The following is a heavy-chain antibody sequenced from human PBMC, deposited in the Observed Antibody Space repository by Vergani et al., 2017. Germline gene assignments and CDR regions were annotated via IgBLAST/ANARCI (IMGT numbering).Heavy chain of an antibody. CDR1: GYTFTGYY. D-gene: IGHD1-7*01. Sequence: QVQLVQSGAEVKKPGASVKVSCKASGYTFTGYYMHWVRQAPGQGLEWMGWINPNSGGTNYAQKFQGRATMTRDTAISTAYMELSRLRPDDTAVYYCRRVGVELHNYYYYDGMDVWGQGTTVTVSS. V-gene: IGHV1-2*02. CDR2: INPNSGGT. J-gene: IGHJ6*02. CDR3: RRVGVELHNYYYYDGMDV.